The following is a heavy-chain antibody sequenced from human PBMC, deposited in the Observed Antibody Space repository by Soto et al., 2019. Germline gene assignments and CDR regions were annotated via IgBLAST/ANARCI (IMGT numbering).Heavy chain of an antibody. CDR3: GRQGGDGYNIDH. J-gene: IGHJ4*02. V-gene: IGHV5-10-1*01. D-gene: IGHD3-16*01. Sequence: PXESLKISCEGSGYQFTNYWINWVRQMPGKGLEWMGRIDPSDSYTNYSPSFEGHVTFLVDKSLSTAYVQWSSLKASDTAMYFCGRQGGDGYNIDHWGQGTLVTVSS. CDR2: IDPSDSYT. CDR1: GYQFTNYW.